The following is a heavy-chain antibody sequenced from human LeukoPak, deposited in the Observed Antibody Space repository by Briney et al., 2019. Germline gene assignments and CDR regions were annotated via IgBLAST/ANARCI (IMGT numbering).Heavy chain of an antibody. Sequence: SVKVSCKASGGTFSSYAISWVRQAPGQGLEWMGGIIPIFGTANYAQKFQGRVTITADESTSTAYMELSSLRSEDTAVYYCARARGATIGYYYGMDVWGQGTTVTVSS. D-gene: IGHD1-26*01. V-gene: IGHV1-69*13. CDR1: GGTFSSYA. CDR2: IIPIFGTA. J-gene: IGHJ6*02. CDR3: ARARGATIGYYYGMDV.